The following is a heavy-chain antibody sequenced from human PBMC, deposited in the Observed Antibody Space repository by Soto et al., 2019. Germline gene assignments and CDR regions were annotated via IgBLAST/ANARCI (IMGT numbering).Heavy chain of an antibody. CDR2: TSGSGGST. CDR1: GFTFSSHA. J-gene: IGHJ4*02. V-gene: IGHV3-23*01. CDR3: AKGTTYYYDSSGYYPNFDY. Sequence: EVQLLESGGGLVQPGGSLRLSCAASGFTFSSHAMSWVRQAPGKGLEWVSGTSGSGGSTYYADSVKGRFTISRDNAKNTLHLQMNSLRAEDTAVYYCAKGTTYYYDSSGYYPNFDYWGQGTLVTVSS. D-gene: IGHD3-22*01.